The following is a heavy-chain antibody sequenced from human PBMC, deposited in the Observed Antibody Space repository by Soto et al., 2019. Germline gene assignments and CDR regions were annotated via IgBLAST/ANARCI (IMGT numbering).Heavy chain of an antibody. CDR2: IYYSGST. CDR3: ARGVTMVRGVIHTPYFDY. CDR1: GGSISSYD. D-gene: IGHD3-10*01. J-gene: IGHJ4*02. Sequence: SETLSLTCTVSGGSISSYDWSWIRQPPGKGLEWIGYIYYSGSTYYNPSLKSRVTISVDTSKNQFSLKLSSVTAADTAVYYCARGVTMVRGVIHTPYFDYWGQGTLVTVSS. V-gene: IGHV4-59*06.